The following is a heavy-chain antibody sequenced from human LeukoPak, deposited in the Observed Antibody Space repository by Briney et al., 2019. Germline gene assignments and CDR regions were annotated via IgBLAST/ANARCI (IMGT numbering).Heavy chain of an antibody. D-gene: IGHD3-22*01. J-gene: IGHJ4*02. CDR3: AKEIDSSGYYDF. Sequence: PGGSLRLSCAASGFTVSSNHMSWVRQAPGKGLECVSVMYSGGDTYYADSVKGRFTISRDNSKNTLYLQMNSLRAEDTAVYYCAKEIDSSGYYDFWGQGTLVTVSS. V-gene: IGHV3-53*01. CDR2: MYSGGDT. CDR1: GFTVSSNH.